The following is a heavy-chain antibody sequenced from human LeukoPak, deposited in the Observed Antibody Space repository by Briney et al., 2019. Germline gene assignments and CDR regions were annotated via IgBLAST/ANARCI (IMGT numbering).Heavy chain of an antibody. D-gene: IGHD5-24*01. Sequence: ASVTVSCRASGFTFTTYAIHWVRQAPGQGLEWMGWITPGGGTNYPQKFQGRAAITWDTSITTAYMDLSRLTSDDTAVYYCARDRYGDGFAHLDYWGQGALVTVSS. CDR2: ITPGGGT. V-gene: IGHV1-2*02. CDR3: ARDRYGDGFAHLDY. J-gene: IGHJ4*02. CDR1: GFTFTTYA.